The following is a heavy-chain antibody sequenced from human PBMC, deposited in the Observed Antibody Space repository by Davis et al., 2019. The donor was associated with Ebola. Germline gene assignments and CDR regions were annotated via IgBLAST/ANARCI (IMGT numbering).Heavy chain of an antibody. CDR3: ARDQMGSLDY. CDR1: GGSISGYQ. CDR2: IFHSGTA. V-gene: IGHV4-59*01. D-gene: IGHD1-26*01. J-gene: IGHJ4*02. Sequence: MPSETLSLTCTVSGGSISGYQWAWIRQPPGKGLDYVGHIFHSGTAIYHSALKSRVTISLDKSSKQFSLKLNSVTAADTAIYFCARDQMGSLDYWGQGTLVTVSS.